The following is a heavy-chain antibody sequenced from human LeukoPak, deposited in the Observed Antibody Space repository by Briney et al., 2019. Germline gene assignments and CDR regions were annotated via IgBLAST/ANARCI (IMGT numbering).Heavy chain of an antibody. CDR3: AIQASVRSGFDFYH. V-gene: IGHV3-11*01. CDR2: ISTSAGTI. J-gene: IGHJ4*02. D-gene: IGHD3-3*01. CDR1: GFTFSDNY. Sequence: GESLRLSCAASGFTFSDNYMTWIRHAPGTALELISYISTSAGTIYYAVSVKGRFTISRDHAKNSLYLQMNRLRAEDTAGYCCAIQASVRSGFDFYHWGQGTLVTVSS.